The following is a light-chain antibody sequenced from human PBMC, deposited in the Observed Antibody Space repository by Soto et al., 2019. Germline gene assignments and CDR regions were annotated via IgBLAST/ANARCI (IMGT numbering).Light chain of an antibody. CDR3: QQYETFSGT. CDR2: DAS. J-gene: IGKJ1*01. Sequence: PFTMYCSVGDRVTSTCRASETLSSWLTWYQQKPGKAPKLLIYDASALPRGVAGRFSGSASGTKFPLAIASLQADDFATYYCQQYETFSGTFGQGTKVDI. CDR1: ETLSSW. V-gene: IGKV1-5*01.